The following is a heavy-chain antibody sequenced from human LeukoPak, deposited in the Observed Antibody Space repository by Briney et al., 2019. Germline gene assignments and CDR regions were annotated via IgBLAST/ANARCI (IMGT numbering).Heavy chain of an antibody. J-gene: IGHJ3*02. V-gene: IGHV4-59*08. CDR2: IHYSGST. Sequence: SETLSLTCTVSGDSISGFYWNWIRQPPGKGLEWIGYIHYSGSTNYNPSLNSRVTISVDTSKNQFSLKLSSVTAADTAVYYCARRHKVGAGDALDIWGQGTMVTVSS. CDR1: GDSISGFY. CDR3: ARRHKVGAGDALDI. D-gene: IGHD3-10*01.